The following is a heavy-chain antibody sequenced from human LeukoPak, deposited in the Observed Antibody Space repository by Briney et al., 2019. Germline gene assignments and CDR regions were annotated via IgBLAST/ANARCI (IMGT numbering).Heavy chain of an antibody. CDR1: AGSTSSSTYY. D-gene: IGHD5-18*01. J-gene: IGHJ5*02. V-gene: IGHV4-61*01. Sequence: SETLSLTCTVSAGSTSSSTYYWGWIRQPPGKGLEWIGYIYYSGSTNYNPSLKSRVTISVDTSKNQFSLKLSSVTAADTAVYYCAREGYSYAINWFDPWGQGTLVTVSS. CDR3: AREGYSYAINWFDP. CDR2: IYYSGST.